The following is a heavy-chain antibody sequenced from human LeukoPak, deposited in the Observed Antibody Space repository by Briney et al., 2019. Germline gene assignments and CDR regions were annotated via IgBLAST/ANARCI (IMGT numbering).Heavy chain of an antibody. V-gene: IGHV3-48*03. Sequence: GGSLRLSCEASGFTFSSYEMNWVRQAPGKGLEWISYISCGGMTIYYADSVRGRFTVSRDNTKNSLFLHMNSLRAEDTAVYFCASGDYDIVTGYYSMYSYGVDVWGQGTAVTVSS. CDR3: ASGDYDIVTGYYSMYSYGVDV. CDR1: GFTFSSYE. J-gene: IGHJ6*02. D-gene: IGHD3-9*01. CDR2: ISCGGMTI.